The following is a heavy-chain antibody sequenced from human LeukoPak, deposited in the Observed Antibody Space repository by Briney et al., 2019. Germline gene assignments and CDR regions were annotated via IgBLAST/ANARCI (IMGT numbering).Heavy chain of an antibody. D-gene: IGHD3-22*01. CDR1: GFTVSSNS. CDR3: ARVDSSGYSRDY. J-gene: IGHJ4*02. CDR2: IYSDNT. Sequence: GGSLRLSCTVSGFTVSSNSMSWVRQAPGKGLEWVSFIYSDNTHYSDSVKGRFTISRDNAKNSLYLQMNSLRAEDTAVYYCARVDSSGYSRDYWGQGTLVTVSS. V-gene: IGHV3-53*01.